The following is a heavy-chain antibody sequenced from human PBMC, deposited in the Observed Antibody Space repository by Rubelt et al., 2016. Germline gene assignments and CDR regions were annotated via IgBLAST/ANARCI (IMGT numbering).Heavy chain of an antibody. CDR1: GGTFRSYA. J-gene: IGHJ4*02. D-gene: IGHD6-13*01. CDR2: IIPIFGTA. CDR3: ARRQQLGPFDY. Sequence: QVQLVQSGAEVKKPGASVKVSCKASGGTFRSYAISWVRQAPGQGLEWMGGIIPIFGTATYAQKVQGGVTSIADESTSTSYMERSSLRSEDTAVYYCARRQQLGPFDYWGQGTLVTVSS. V-gene: IGHV1-69*13.